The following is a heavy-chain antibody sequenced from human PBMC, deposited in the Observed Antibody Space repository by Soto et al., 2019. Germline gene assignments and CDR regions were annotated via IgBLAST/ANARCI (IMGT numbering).Heavy chain of an antibody. D-gene: IGHD5-18*01. CDR1: GFTFSSYA. Sequence: GGSLRLCCAASGFTFSSYAMHWVRQAPGKGLEWVAVISYDGSNKYYADSVKGRFTISRDNSKNTLYLQMNSLRAEDTAVYYSARGTIQLWLPLDYWGQGTLVTVSS. J-gene: IGHJ4*02. CDR3: ARGTIQLWLPLDY. CDR2: ISYDGSNK. V-gene: IGHV3-30-3*01.